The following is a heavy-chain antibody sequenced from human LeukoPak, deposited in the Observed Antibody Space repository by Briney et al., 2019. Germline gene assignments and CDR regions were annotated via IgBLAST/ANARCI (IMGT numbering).Heavy chain of an antibody. CDR3: ARDKDGSVGIDI. CDR1: GYTFTGYN. J-gene: IGHJ3*02. V-gene: IGHV1-2*02. Sequence: GASVKVSCKASGYTFTGYNMHWVRQPPGQGLEGMGWINPNSGGTTYAQKFQGRVSMTRDTSISTAYMELSRLRSDDTAVYYCARDKDGSVGIDIWGQGTMVTVSS. D-gene: IGHD5-24*01. CDR2: INPNSGGT.